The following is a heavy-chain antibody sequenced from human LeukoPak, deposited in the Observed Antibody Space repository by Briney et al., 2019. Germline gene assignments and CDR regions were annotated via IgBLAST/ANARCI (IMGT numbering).Heavy chain of an antibody. CDR3: ARGQQLVPFDY. Sequence: GGSLRLSCAASGFTFSSYSMNWVRQAPGKGLEWVSYISSSSSTIYYADSVKGRFTISRDNAKNLLYLQMNSLRAEDTAVYYCARGQQLVPFDYWGQGTLVTVSS. D-gene: IGHD6-13*01. V-gene: IGHV3-48*01. CDR2: ISSSSSTI. CDR1: GFTFSSYS. J-gene: IGHJ4*02.